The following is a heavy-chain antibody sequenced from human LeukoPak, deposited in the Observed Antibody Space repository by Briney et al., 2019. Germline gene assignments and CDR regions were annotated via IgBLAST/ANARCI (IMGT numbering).Heavy chain of an antibody. D-gene: IGHD2-15*01. CDR1: GFTFSSYG. J-gene: IGHJ4*02. V-gene: IGHV3-30*18. CDR2: ISYDGSNK. Sequence: GRSLRLSCAASGFTFSSYGMHWVRQAPGKGLEWVAVISYDGSNKYYADSVKGRFTISRDNSKNTLYLQMNSLRAEDTAVYYCAKSSKVVAATSFDYWGQGTLVTVSS. CDR3: AKSSKVVAATSFDY.